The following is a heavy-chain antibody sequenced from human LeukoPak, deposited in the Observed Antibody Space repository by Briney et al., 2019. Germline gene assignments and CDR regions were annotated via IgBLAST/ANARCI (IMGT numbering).Heavy chain of an antibody. CDR2: ISAYNGNI. CDR1: GYTFTSYG. CDR3: AREDGYYDSSGPPLY. J-gene: IGHJ4*02. Sequence: ASVKVSCKASGYTFTSYGISWVRQAPGQGLEWMGWISAYNGNINYAQKLQGRVTMTTDTSTSTAYMELRSLRSDDTAVYYCAREDGYYDSSGPPLYWGQGTLVTVSS. D-gene: IGHD3-22*01. V-gene: IGHV1-18*01.